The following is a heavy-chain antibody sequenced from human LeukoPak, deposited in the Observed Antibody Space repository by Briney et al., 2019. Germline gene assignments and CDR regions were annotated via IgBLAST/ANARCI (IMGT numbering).Heavy chain of an antibody. D-gene: IGHD1-26*01. CDR1: GDTFSTYT. CDR2: VIPILGTP. J-gene: IGHJ4*02. V-gene: IGHV1-69*08. CDR3: ARDSGVGAHILGLTISHDY. Sequence: ASVKVSCKASGDTFSTYTVTWVRQAPGQGLEWMGGVIPILGTPNYAQKFQGRVTITADKSTTTVSIDLRSLRSDDTAVYYCARDSGVGAHILGLTISHDYWGQGTLVTVSS.